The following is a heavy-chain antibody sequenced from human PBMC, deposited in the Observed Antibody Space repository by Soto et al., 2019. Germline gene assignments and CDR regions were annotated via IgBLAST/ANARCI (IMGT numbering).Heavy chain of an antibody. Sequence: PSQTLSLTCAISGDSVSSNSAAWNWIRQSPSRGLEWLGRTYYRSKWYNDYAVSVKSRITINPDTSKNQFSLQLNSATPEDTAVYYCARDRYSSGWYHDAFDIWGQGTMVTVSS. CDR3: ARDRYSSGWYHDAFDI. J-gene: IGHJ3*02. V-gene: IGHV6-1*01. CDR2: TYYRSKWYN. D-gene: IGHD6-19*01. CDR1: GDSVSSNSAA.